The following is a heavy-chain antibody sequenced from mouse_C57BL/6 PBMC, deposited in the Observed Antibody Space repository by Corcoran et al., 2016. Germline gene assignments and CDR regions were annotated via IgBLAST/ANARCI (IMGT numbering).Heavy chain of an antibody. D-gene: IGHD2-4*01. CDR2: INTYSGVP. CDR1: GYTFTTYG. CDR3: ARSYYDYDVAMDY. J-gene: IGHJ4*01. V-gene: IGHV9-3*01. Sequence: QIQLVQSGPELKKPGETVKISCKASGYTFTTYGMSWVKQAPGKGLKWMGWINTYSGVPTYADDFKGRFAFSLETSASTAYLQINNLKNEDTATYFCARSYYDYDVAMDYWGQGTSVTVSS.